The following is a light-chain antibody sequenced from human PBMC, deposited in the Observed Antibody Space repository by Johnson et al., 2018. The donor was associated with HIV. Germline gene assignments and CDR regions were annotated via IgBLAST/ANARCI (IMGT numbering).Light chain of an antibody. Sequence: QSVLTQPPSVSAAPGQKVTISCSGSSSNIGNNFVSWYQQLPGTAPKLLIYENNKRPSGIPDRFSGSKSGTSATLGITGLQTGDEADYYCGTWDSSLTASYVFGTATKVTVL. CDR1: SSNIGNNF. J-gene: IGLJ1*01. CDR3: GTWDSSLTASYV. CDR2: ENN. V-gene: IGLV1-51*02.